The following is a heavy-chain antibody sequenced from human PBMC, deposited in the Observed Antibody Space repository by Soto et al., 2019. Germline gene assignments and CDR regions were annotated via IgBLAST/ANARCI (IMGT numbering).Heavy chain of an antibody. D-gene: IGHD1-26*01. V-gene: IGHV1-18*01. J-gene: IGHJ4*01. CDR1: GYSFTNYG. Sequence: ASVTVSCMASGYSFTNYGITRVRQDPGAGLDWMGWINPLKGDTKSAANFQARVTMTPDTSTRTAYMELGSLSSDGRAVDYCARVRDPATTIGAFDLWAQGTLFTASP. CDR3: ARVRDPATTIGAFDL. CDR2: INPLKGDT.